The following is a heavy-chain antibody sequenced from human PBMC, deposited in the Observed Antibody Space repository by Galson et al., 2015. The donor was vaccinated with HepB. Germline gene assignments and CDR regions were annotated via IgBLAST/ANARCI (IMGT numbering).Heavy chain of an antibody. D-gene: IGHD3-16*02. CDR3: AKVENLHLGELSAMAIDY. CDR2: ISYDGSNK. Sequence: SLRLSCAASGFTFSSYSMNWVRQAPGKGLEWVAVISYDGSNKYYADSVKGRFTISRDNSKNTLYLQMNSLRAEDTAVYYCAKVENLHLGELSAMAIDYWGQGTLVTVSS. V-gene: IGHV3-30*18. J-gene: IGHJ4*02. CDR1: GFTFSSYS.